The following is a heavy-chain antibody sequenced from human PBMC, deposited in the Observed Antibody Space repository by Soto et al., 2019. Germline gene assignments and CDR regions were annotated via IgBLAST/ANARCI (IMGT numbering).Heavy chain of an antibody. CDR3: ARPKTATIKTSEAGAFDI. Sequence: SVKVSCKASGGTFSSYAISWVRQAPGQGLEWMGGIIPIFGTANYAQKFQGRVTITADESTSTAYMELSSLRSEDTAVYYCARPKTATIKTSEAGAFDIWGQGTMVTVSS. CDR2: IIPIFGTA. CDR1: GGTFSSYA. V-gene: IGHV1-69*13. J-gene: IGHJ3*02. D-gene: IGHD5-12*01.